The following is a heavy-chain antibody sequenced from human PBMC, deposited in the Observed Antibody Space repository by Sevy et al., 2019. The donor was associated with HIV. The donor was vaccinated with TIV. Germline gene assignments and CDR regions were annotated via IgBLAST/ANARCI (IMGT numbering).Heavy chain of an antibody. V-gene: IGHV1-8*01. J-gene: IGHJ4*02. CDR1: GYTFTFYD. Sequence: ASVNVSCKASGYTFTFYDINWVRQATGQGLEWVGWMNPNSGNTGYAQKFQGRVTMTRNTSIGTAYMELSSLRTEDTAVFYCARGASLYSSSIIEYDYWGQGTLVTVSS. CDR2: MNPNSGNT. CDR3: ARGASLYSSSIIEYDY. D-gene: IGHD6-6*01.